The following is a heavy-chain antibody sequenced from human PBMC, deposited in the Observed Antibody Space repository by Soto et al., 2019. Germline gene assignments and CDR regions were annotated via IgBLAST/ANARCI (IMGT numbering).Heavy chain of an antibody. J-gene: IGHJ4*02. CDR1: GGSVSSTSYY. Sequence: QLQLQESGPGLVKPSETLSLTCTDSGGSVSSTSYYWGWIRQPPGKGLEWIGSIYYSGSTYYNPSLKRRVTISVDTSKNQFSLKLSSVTAADTAVYYCARIVGIRNSIGQRYYFDYWGQGTLVTVSS. CDR2: IYYSGST. D-gene: IGHD6-19*01. V-gene: IGHV4-39*01. CDR3: ARIVGIRNSIGQRYYFDY.